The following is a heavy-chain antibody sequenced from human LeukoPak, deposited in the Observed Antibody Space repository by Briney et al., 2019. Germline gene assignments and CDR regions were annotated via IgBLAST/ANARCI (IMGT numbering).Heavy chain of an antibody. D-gene: IGHD3-16*02. CDR2: ISYDGSNK. Sequence: GGSLRLSCAASGFTFSSYGTHWVRQAPGKGLEWVAVISYDGSNKYYADSVKGRFTISRDNSKNTLYLQMNSLRAEDTAVYYCARAQVGGVIVIRVTYFDYWGQGTLVTVSS. J-gene: IGHJ4*02. CDR1: GFTFSSYG. CDR3: ARAQVGGVIVIRVTYFDY. V-gene: IGHV3-30*03.